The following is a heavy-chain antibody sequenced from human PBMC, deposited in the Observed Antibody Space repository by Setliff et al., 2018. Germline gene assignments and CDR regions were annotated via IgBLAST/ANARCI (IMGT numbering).Heavy chain of an antibody. CDR1: AYNFNDYG. V-gene: IGHV1-2*06. D-gene: IGHD6-13*01. CDR3: ARGAAAGYYFDY. CDR2: INPSSGAT. J-gene: IGHJ4*02. Sequence: ASVKVSCKASAYNFNDYGFNWVRQAPGQGLEWMGRINPSSGATIYAQKFQGRVTMTSDTSISTAYMELGRLRSDDTAVYYCARGAAAGYYFDYWGQGTLVTVSS.